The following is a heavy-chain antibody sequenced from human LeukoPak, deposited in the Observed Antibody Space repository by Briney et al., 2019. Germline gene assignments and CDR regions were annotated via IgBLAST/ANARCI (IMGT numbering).Heavy chain of an antibody. Sequence: PSQTLSLTCTVSGGSISSGGYYWSWIRQPPGKGLEWIGYIYHSGSTYYNPSLKSRVTISVDRSKNQFSLKLSSVTAADTAVYHCARDSIPEYSSSSDAFDIWGQGTMVTVSS. V-gene: IGHV4-30-2*01. CDR2: IYHSGST. D-gene: IGHD6-6*01. CDR1: GGSISSGGYY. CDR3: ARDSIPEYSSSSDAFDI. J-gene: IGHJ3*02.